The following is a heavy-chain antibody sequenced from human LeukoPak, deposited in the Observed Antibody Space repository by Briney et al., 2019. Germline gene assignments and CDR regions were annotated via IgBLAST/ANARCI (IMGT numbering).Heavy chain of an antibody. Sequence: GGSLRLSCAASGFTFSNAWMSWVRQAPGKGLEWVGRIKTKTDGGTTDYAAPVKGRFTISRDDSKNTLYLQMNSLKTEDTAVYYRTTDFRTPQQVVPPWGQGTLVTVSS. D-gene: IGHD6-13*01. J-gene: IGHJ5*02. CDR1: GFTFSNAW. CDR3: TTDFRTPQQVVPP. V-gene: IGHV3-15*01. CDR2: IKTKTDGGTT.